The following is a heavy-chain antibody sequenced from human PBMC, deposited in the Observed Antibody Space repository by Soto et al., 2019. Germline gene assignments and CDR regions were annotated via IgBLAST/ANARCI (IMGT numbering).Heavy chain of an antibody. Sequence: QVQLQESGPGLVKPSQTLSLTCTVSGGSISSGGYYWSWIRQHPGKGLEWIGYIYYSGSTYYNPSLKRRVTLSVDTSKNQFSLKLSSVTAADTAVYYCARELYSSSWYGGFDYWGQGTLVTVSS. V-gene: IGHV4-31*03. CDR1: GGSISSGGYY. CDR3: ARELYSSSWYGGFDY. D-gene: IGHD6-13*01. CDR2: IYYSGST. J-gene: IGHJ4*02.